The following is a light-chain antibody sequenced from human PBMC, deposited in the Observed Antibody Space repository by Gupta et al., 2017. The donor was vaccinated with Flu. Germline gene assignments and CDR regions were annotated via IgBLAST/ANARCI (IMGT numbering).Light chain of an antibody. CDR3: KQWKHCPST. J-gene: IGKJ2*01. Sequence: VTIGKSASISCSTSQCRGYSDGNKYWYWFQQRPGQSPRRLSYKASNRDSGVPDSFSGSGSGTDFTLKISSGEAEDVGVYYCKQWKHCPSTFGQGTKLDIK. V-gene: IGKV2-30*01. CDR1: QCRGYSDGNKY. CDR2: KAS.